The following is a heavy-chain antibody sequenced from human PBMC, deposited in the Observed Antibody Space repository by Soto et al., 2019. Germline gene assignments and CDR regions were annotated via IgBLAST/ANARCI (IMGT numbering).Heavy chain of an antibody. CDR3: VKEKQLANFAY. Sequence: GGSLRLSCSASGFTFSSYAMHWVRQAPGKGLEYVSAISSNGGSTYYADSVKGRFTISRDNSKNTLYLQMSSLRAEDTAVYFCVKEKQLANFAYWGQVYLVAVSS. CDR1: GFTFSSYA. D-gene: IGHD6-13*01. CDR2: ISSNGGST. V-gene: IGHV3-64D*08. J-gene: IGHJ4*02.